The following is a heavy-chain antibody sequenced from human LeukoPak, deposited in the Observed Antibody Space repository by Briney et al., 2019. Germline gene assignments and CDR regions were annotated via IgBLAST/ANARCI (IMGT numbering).Heavy chain of an antibody. J-gene: IGHJ4*02. D-gene: IGHD4-17*01. Sequence: GESLRLSCAASGFTFSAYGMSWVRQAPGKGLEWVSHISDTVRDAWYANSVKGRFIISRDNSRDTVYLQMSSLRPEDTALYFCAKDNYGGIFASWGQGTLVTVSS. CDR1: GFTFSAYG. V-gene: IGHV3-23*01. CDR3: AKDNYGGIFAS. CDR2: ISDTVRDA.